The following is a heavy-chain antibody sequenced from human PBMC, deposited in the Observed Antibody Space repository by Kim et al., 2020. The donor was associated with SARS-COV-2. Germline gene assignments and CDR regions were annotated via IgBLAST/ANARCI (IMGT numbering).Heavy chain of an antibody. CDR2: IIPIFGTA. CDR1: GGTFSSYA. J-gene: IGHJ6*02. D-gene: IGHD2-15*01. CDR3: ARGGYCSGGSCYPRGYYYYGMDV. V-gene: IGHV1-69*13. Sequence: SVKVSCKASGGTFSSYAISWVRQAPGQGLEWMGGIIPIFGTANYAQKFQGRVTITADESTSTAYMELSSLRSEDTAVYYCARGGYCSGGSCYPRGYYYYGMDVWGQGTTVTVSS.